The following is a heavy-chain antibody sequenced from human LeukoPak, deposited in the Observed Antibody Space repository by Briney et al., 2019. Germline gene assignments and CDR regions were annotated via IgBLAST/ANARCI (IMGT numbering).Heavy chain of an antibody. Sequence: PGGSLRLSCAASGFTFREYSMTWVRQAPGKGLEWVSNIRSNGRDTYYTDSVKGRFTISRDNPKNTLYLQMNSLRAEDTAVYYCAKGGYTSWFDPWGQGTLVTVSS. V-gene: IGHV3-23*05. CDR1: GFTFREYS. J-gene: IGHJ5*02. CDR3: AKGGYTSWFDP. CDR2: IRSNGRDT. D-gene: IGHD2-15*01.